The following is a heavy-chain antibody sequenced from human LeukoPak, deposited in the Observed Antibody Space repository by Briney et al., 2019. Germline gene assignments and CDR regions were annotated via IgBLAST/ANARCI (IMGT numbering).Heavy chain of an antibody. CDR2: INHSGST. J-gene: IGHJ4*02. V-gene: IGHV4-34*01. CDR1: GGSFSGYY. Sequence: SETLSLTCAVYGGSFSGYYWSWIRQPPGKGLEWIGEINHSGSTNYNPSLKSRVTISVDTSKNQFSLKLSSVTAADTAVYYCARGREEFYYDSSGYYYFDNWGQGNLVIVSS. D-gene: IGHD3-22*01. CDR3: ARGREEFYYDSSGYYYFDN.